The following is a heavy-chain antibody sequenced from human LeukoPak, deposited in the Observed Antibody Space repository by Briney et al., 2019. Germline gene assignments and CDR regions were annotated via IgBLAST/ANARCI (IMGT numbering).Heavy chain of an antibody. V-gene: IGHV3-33*05. Sequence: AGSLRLSCAGSGFTLGGYGMHWFRQTPGKGLEWVAVIAYDGSRAFYDDSVKGRFTISRDNSKNTMSVQMDDLRAEDTAVYYCTRYNNDHSDYSGQGTLVTVSS. D-gene: IGHD1-14*01. CDR3: TRYNNDHSDY. CDR2: IAYDGSRA. J-gene: IGHJ4*02. CDR1: GFTLGGYG.